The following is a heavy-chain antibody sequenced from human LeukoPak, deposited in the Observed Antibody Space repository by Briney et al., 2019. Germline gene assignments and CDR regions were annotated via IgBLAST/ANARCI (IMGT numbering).Heavy chain of an antibody. CDR1: GFTFSNYW. D-gene: IGHD1-14*01. J-gene: IGHJ4*02. CDR2: INQDGSEE. Sequence: GGSLRLSCAASGFTFSNYWTTWVRQAPGKGLEWVANINQDGSEENYVDSVRGRFTISRDNARNSLFLQMNSLRAEDTAVYYCARGQTPCPRTCLDYWGQGTLVTVSS. CDR3: ARGQTPCPRTCLDY. V-gene: IGHV3-7*04.